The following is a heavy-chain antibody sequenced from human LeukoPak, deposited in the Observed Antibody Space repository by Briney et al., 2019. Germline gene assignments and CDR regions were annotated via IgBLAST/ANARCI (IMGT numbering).Heavy chain of an antibody. Sequence: ASVKVSCKASGYTFTSYGITWVRQAPGQGLEWMGWISAYNGNTNYAQKLQGRVTMTTDTSTSTAYMELRSLRSDDTAVYYCARADRDFWSRFNDYWGQGILVTVSS. D-gene: IGHD3-3*01. J-gene: IGHJ4*02. V-gene: IGHV1-18*01. CDR1: GYTFTSYG. CDR2: ISAYNGNT. CDR3: ARADRDFWSRFNDY.